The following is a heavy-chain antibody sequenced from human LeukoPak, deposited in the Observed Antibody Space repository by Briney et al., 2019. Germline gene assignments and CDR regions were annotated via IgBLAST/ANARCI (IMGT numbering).Heavy chain of an antibody. CDR1: GGTVISYA. D-gene: IGHD5-24*01. CDR2: SIPILGIE. J-gene: IGHJ4*02. CDR3: ARAGRDGYNWFDY. V-gene: IGHV1-69*04. Sequence: SVKVSCKASGGTVISYAISWVRQAPGQGGEGMGRSIPILGIENYAQKFQGRVTITADKSTSTAYMELSSLRSEDTAVYYCARAGRDGYNWFDYWGQGTLVTVSS.